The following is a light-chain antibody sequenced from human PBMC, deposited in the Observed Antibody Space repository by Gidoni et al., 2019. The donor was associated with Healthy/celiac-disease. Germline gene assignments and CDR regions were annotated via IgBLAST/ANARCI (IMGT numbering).Light chain of an antibody. CDR3: SSYTSSSTLEV. Sequence: QSALTQPASVSGSPGQSITISCTGTSSDVGGYNYVSWYQQPPGKAPKLMIYDVSHRPSGVSNRFSGSKSGNTASLTISGLQAEDEADYYCSSYTSSSTLEVFGTGTKVTVL. J-gene: IGLJ1*01. V-gene: IGLV2-14*01. CDR1: SSDVGGYNY. CDR2: DVS.